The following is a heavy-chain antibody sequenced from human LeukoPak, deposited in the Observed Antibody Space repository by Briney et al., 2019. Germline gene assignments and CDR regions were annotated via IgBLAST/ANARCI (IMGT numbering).Heavy chain of an antibody. J-gene: IGHJ3*02. CDR1: GFSFSEYY. D-gene: IGHD2-21*02. CDR3: ARGSLAYCGGDCLNGFDI. V-gene: IGHV3-11*03. CDR2: LSSSGRYT. Sequence: GGSLSLSCAASGFSFSEYYMTWIRQAPGKGLEWVSNLSSSGRYTNYADSVRGRFTISRDNAKKSLYLQMNSLRAEDTAVYYCARGSLAYCGGDCLNGFDIWGQGTMVTVSS.